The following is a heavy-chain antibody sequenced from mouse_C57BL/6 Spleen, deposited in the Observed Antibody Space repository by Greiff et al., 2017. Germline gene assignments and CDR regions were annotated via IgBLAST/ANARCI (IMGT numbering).Heavy chain of an antibody. V-gene: IGHV1-5*01. J-gene: IGHJ2*01. CDR2: IYPGNSDT. D-gene: IGHD1-1*01. CDR1: GYTFTSYW. Sequence: VQLQQSGTVLARPGASVKMSCKTSGYTFTSYWMHWVNQRPGQGLEWIGAIYPGNSDTSYNQKFKGKAKLTAVTSASTAYMELSSLTNEDSAVYYCTRHGVRGTVVHFDYWGQGTTLTVSS. CDR3: TRHGVRGTVVHFDY.